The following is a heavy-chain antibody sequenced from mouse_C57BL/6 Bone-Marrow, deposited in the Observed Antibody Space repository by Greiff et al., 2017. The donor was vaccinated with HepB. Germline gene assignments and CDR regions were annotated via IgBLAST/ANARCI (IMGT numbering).Heavy chain of an antibody. D-gene: IGHD3-2*02. CDR2: IDPANGNT. Sequence: VQLQQSVAELVRPGASVKLSCTASGFTIKNTYMHWVKQRPEQGLEWIGRIDPANGNTKYAPKFQGKATITADTSSNTAYLQLSSLTSEDTAIYYCARETAQATSWFACWGQGTLVTVSA. J-gene: IGHJ3*01. CDR1: GFTIKNTY. CDR3: ARETAQATSWFAC. V-gene: IGHV14-3*01.